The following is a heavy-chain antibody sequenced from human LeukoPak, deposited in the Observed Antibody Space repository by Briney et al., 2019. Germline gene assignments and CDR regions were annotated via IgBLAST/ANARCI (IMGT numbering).Heavy chain of an antibody. CDR3: ATLSGGSRRYFDY. CDR1: GGTFSSYA. D-gene: IGHD3-16*01. J-gene: IGHJ4*02. Sequence: ASVKVSCKASGGTFSSYAISWVRQAPGQGLEWMGRIIPIFGIANYAQKFQGRVTITADKSTSTAYMELSSLRSEDTAVYYCATLSGGSRRYFDYWGQGTLVTVSS. V-gene: IGHV1-69*04. CDR2: IIPIFGIA.